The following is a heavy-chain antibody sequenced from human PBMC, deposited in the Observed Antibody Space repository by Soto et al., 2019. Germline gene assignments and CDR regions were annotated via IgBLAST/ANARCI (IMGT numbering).Heavy chain of an antibody. J-gene: IGHJ4*02. D-gene: IGHD3-3*01. CDR1: GGSISSYY. CDR2: IYYSGST. V-gene: IGHV4-59*01. CDR3: ARVGHLEWLLYYFDY. Sequence: SETLSLTCTVSGGSISSYYWSWIRQPPGKGLEWIGYIYYSGSTNYNPSLKSRVTISVDTSKNQFSLKLSSVTAADTAAYYCARVGHLEWLLYYFDYWGQGTLVTVSS.